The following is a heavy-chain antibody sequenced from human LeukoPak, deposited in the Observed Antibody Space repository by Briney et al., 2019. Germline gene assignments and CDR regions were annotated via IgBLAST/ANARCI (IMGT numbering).Heavy chain of an antibody. CDR1: GFTFDDYA. CDR2: ISWDGGST. D-gene: IGHD3-16*01. V-gene: IGHV3-43D*03. Sequence: GGTLRLSCAASGFTFDDYAMHWVRQAPGKGLEWVSLISWDGGSTYYADSVKGRFTISRDNSKNSLYLQMNSLRAEDTALYYCAKDRGSGGINFDYWGQGTLVTVSS. CDR3: AKDRGSGGINFDY. J-gene: IGHJ4*02.